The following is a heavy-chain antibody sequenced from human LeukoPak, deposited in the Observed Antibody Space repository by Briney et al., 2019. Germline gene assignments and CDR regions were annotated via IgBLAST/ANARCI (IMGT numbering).Heavy chain of an antibody. CDR3: ARVSGSSWAYDY. Sequence: PSETLSLTCTVSGGSISSGGYYWSWIRQPPGKGLEWIGYIYHSGSTYYNPSLKSRVTISVDRSKNQFSLKLSSVTAADTAVYYCARVSGSSWAYDYWGQGTLVTVSS. D-gene: IGHD6-13*01. CDR2: IYHSGST. CDR1: GGSISSGGYY. V-gene: IGHV4-30-2*01. J-gene: IGHJ4*02.